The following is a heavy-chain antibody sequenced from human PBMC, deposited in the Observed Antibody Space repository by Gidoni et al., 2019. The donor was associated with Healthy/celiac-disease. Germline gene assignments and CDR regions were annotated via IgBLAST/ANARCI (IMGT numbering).Heavy chain of an antibody. V-gene: IGHV3-48*02. CDR2: ISSSSSTI. J-gene: IGHJ4*02. D-gene: IGHD3-10*01. CDR3: ARDPTMVRGVIRLDY. CDR1: GFTFSSYS. Sequence: EVQLVESGGGLVQPGGSLRLSCAASGFTFSSYSMNWVRQAPGKGLEWVSYISSSSSTIYYADSVKGRFTISRDNAKNSLYLQMNSLRDEDTAVYYCARDPTMVRGVIRLDYWGQGTLVTVSS.